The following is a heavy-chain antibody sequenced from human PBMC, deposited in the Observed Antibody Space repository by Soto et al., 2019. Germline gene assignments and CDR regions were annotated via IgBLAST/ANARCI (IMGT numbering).Heavy chain of an antibody. CDR3: AKVSGGNSGRSY. J-gene: IGHJ4*02. Sequence: GGSFRLSCAASGFTFSSYAMSWVRQAPGKGLEWVSAISGSGGSTYYADSVKGRFTISRDNSKNTLYLQMNSLRAEDTAVYYCAKVSGGNSGRSYWGQGTLVTVSS. CDR1: GFTFSSYA. CDR2: ISGSGGST. D-gene: IGHD2-21*02. V-gene: IGHV3-23*01.